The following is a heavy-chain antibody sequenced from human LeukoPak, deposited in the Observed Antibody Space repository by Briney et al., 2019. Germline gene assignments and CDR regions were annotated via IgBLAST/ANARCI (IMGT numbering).Heavy chain of an antibody. CDR3: ARENYYDSSGYYSPLWY. V-gene: IGHV4-34*01. Sequence: PSETLSLTCAVYGGSFSGYYWSWNRQPPGKGLEWIGEINHSGSTNYNPSLKSRVTISVDTSKNQFSLKLSSVTAADTAVYYCARENYYDSSGYYSPLWYWGQGTLVTVSS. CDR1: GGSFSGYY. D-gene: IGHD3-22*01. J-gene: IGHJ4*02. CDR2: INHSGST.